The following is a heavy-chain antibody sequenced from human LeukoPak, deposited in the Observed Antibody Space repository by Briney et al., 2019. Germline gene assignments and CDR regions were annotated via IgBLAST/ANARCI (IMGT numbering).Heavy chain of an antibody. J-gene: IGHJ4*02. CDR3: ARGGGRGYYDSSGYYHVR. Sequence: GASVKVSCKASGYTFTGYYMHWVRQAPGQGLEWMGRINPNSGGTNYAQKFQGRVTMTRDTSISTACMELSRLRSDDTAVYYCARGGGRGYYDSSGYYHVRWGQGTLVTVSS. CDR2: INPNSGGT. CDR1: GYTFTGYY. V-gene: IGHV1-2*06. D-gene: IGHD3-22*01.